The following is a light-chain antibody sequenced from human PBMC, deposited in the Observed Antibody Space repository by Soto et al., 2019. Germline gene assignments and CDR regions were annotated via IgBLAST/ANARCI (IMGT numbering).Light chain of an antibody. J-gene: IGLJ2*01. Sequence: PVLTQSPSASASLGASVKLTCTLSSGHSSYAIAWHQQQPEKGPRYLMKLNSDGSHSKGDGIPDRFSGSSSGAERYLTISSLQSEDEADYYCQTWGTGPLFGGGTKLTVL. V-gene: IGLV4-69*01. CDR3: QTWGTGPL. CDR2: LNSDGSH. CDR1: SGHSSYA.